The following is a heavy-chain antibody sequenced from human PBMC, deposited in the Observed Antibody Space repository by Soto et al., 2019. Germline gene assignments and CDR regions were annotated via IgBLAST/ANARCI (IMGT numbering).Heavy chain of an antibody. Sequence: QVQLQESGPGLVKPSETLSLTCTVSGGSISSYYWSWIRQPPGKGLEWIGYIYYSGSTNYNPSLKSRVTTSVATSKNQFSLKLSSVTAADTAVYYCARVWFGATYYFDYWGQGTLVTVSS. CDR2: IYYSGST. J-gene: IGHJ4*02. V-gene: IGHV4-59*01. CDR3: ARVWFGATYYFDY. CDR1: GGSISSYY. D-gene: IGHD3-10*01.